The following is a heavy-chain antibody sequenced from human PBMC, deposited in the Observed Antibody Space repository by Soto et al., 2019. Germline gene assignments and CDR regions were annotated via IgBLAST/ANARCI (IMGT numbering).Heavy chain of an antibody. CDR3: AKDDYITYYYGSGSDAFDI. V-gene: IGHV3-23*01. CDR2: ISGSGGST. J-gene: IGHJ3*02. Sequence: GGSLRLSCAASGFTFSSYAMSWVRQAPGKGLEWVSAISGSGGSTYYADSVKGRFTISRDNSKNTLYLQMNSLRAEDTAVYYCAKDDYITYYYGSGSDAFDIWGQGTMVTVSS. CDR1: GFTFSSYA. D-gene: IGHD3-10*01.